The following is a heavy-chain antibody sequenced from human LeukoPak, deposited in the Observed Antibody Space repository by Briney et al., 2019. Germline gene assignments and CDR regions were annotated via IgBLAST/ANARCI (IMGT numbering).Heavy chain of an antibody. V-gene: IGHV3-30*02. CDR3: AKDSGVGMATTFSILDI. CDR2: IRYDGNNK. CDR1: GFTYSSYG. Sequence: GGSLRLSCAPSGFTYSSYGMHWVRQAPGKGLEWVAFIRYDGNNKYYADSVKGRFTISRDNSKNTLYLQMNSLRAEDTAVYYCAKDSGVGMATTFSILDIWGQGTMVTVSS. D-gene: IGHD5-24*01. J-gene: IGHJ3*02.